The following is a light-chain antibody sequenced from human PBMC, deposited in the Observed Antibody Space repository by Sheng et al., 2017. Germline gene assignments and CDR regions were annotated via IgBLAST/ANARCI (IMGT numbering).Light chain of an antibody. J-gene: IGLJ1*01. Sequence: QSVLTQPPSVSAAPGQKVTISCSGSSSDIGNNFVSWYQHLPGTAPKLLIYDNDKRRLGIPDRFSASKSGTSATLGITGLQVEDEANYYCQSYDSSLSGSSYLFGTGTKVTVL. CDR2: DND. CDR1: SSDIGNNF. CDR3: QSYDSSLSGSSYL. V-gene: IGLV1-51*01.